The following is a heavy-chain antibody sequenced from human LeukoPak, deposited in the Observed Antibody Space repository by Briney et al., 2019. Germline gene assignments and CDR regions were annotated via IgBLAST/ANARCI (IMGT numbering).Heavy chain of an antibody. CDR2: IYYSGST. Sequence: SETLSLTCGVYGGSFSSYYWSWIRQPPGKGLEWIGYIYYSGSTNYNPSLKSRVTISVDTPKNQFSLKLSSVTAADTAVYYCARDQGFWSGYLDYWGQGTLVTVSS. CDR1: GGSFSSYY. CDR3: ARDQGFWSGYLDY. V-gene: IGHV4-59*01. J-gene: IGHJ4*02. D-gene: IGHD3-3*01.